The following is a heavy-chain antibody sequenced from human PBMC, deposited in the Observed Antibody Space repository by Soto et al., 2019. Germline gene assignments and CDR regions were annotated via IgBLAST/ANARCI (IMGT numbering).Heavy chain of an antibody. CDR2: IKSKANNYAT. J-gene: IGHJ4*02. CDR1: GFTFSGSG. Sequence: GGSLRLSCAASGFTFSGSGMHWVRQASGKGLEWVGHIKSKANNYATAYAASVRGRFTISRDDSKSTAYLQMNSLKIEDTAVYYCLSYDISSHVYWGQGTLVTVSS. V-gene: IGHV3-73*01. D-gene: IGHD3-22*01. CDR3: LSYDISSHVY.